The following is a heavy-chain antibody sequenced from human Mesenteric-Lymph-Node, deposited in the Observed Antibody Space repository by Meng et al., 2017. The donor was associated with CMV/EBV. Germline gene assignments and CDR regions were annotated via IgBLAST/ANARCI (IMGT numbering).Heavy chain of an antibody. V-gene: IGHV3-9*01. Sequence: SLKISCAASGFNFHDYAMHWVRQAPGKGLEWVSGISWNSGSIDYADSVKGRFTISRDNAKNSLCLQMNSLRAEDTAVYYCAREEDSSSWGGAFDIWGQGTTVTVSS. CDR1: GFNFHDYA. CDR2: ISWNSGSI. CDR3: AREEDSSSWGGAFDI. D-gene: IGHD6-6*01. J-gene: IGHJ3*02.